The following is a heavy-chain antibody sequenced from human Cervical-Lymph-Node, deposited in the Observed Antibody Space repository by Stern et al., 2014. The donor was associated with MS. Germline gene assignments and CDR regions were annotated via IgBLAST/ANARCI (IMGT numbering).Heavy chain of an antibody. J-gene: IGHJ6*02. V-gene: IGHV3-23*04. Sequence: EVQLVESGGGLVQPGGSLRLSCAASGFTFSSYAMSWVRQAPGTGRERVSAISSSGGSTYYADSVKGRFTISRDNSKNTLYLQMNSLRAEDTAVYYCAKCVAAAGYYYGMDVWGQGTTVTVSS. CDR3: AKCVAAAGYYYGMDV. CDR2: ISSSGGST. CDR1: GFTFSSYA. D-gene: IGHD6-13*01.